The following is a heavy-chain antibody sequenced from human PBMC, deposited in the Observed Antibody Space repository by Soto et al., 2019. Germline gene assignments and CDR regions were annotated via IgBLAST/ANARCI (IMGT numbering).Heavy chain of an antibody. CDR2: IRGSGDGT. CDR1: GFTFSSYA. D-gene: IGHD4-4*01. V-gene: IGHV3-23*01. Sequence: EVQLLESGGGLVQPGGSLRLSCAASGFTFSSYAMNWVRQAPGKGLEWVSSIRGSGDGTFYADSVEGRFTISRDNTENTVYLQMHNLRADDTAVYYCARVPYSHYYYYMDFWGKGATVTVSS. CDR3: ARVPYSHYYYYMDF. J-gene: IGHJ6*03.